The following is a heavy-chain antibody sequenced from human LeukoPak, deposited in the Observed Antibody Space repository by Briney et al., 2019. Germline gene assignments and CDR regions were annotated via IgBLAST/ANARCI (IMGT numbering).Heavy chain of an antibody. V-gene: IGHV3-23*01. D-gene: IGHD1-1*01. CDR1: GFTFSSYN. CDR2: ISGSGGST. J-gene: IGHJ4*02. CDR3: AKDERRGGPEDY. Sequence: GGSLRLSCAASGFTFSSYNMNWVRQAPGQGLEWVSAISGSGGSTYYADSVKGRFTISRDSSKNTVYMEMNSLRAEDTAVYYCAKDERRGGPEDYWGQGTLVIVAS.